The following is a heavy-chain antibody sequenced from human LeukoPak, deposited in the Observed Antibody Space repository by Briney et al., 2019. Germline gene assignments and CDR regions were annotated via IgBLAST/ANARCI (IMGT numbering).Heavy chain of an antibody. CDR1: GFTFSSYA. CDR2: ISSSGSTI. D-gene: IGHD3-22*01. V-gene: IGHV3-48*04. CDR3: ARRTYYYDSSGYYRSSCFDY. Sequence: GRSLRLSCAASGFTFSSYAMHWVRQAPGKGLEWVSYISSSGSTIYYADSVKGRFTISRDNAKNSLYLQMNSLRAEDTAVYYCARRTYYYDSSGYYRSSCFDYWGQGTLVTVSS. J-gene: IGHJ4*02.